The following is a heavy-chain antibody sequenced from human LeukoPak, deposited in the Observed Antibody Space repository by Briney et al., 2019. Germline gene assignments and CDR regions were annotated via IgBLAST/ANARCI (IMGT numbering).Heavy chain of an antibody. CDR1: GGSISSSSYY. J-gene: IGHJ4*02. CDR3: ARTSYGPPSPFDY. V-gene: IGHV4-39*01. CDR2: IYYSGST. D-gene: IGHD5-18*01. Sequence: SETLSLTCTVSGGSISSSSYYWGWIRQPPGKGLEWIGSIYYSGSTYYNPSLQSRVTLYVDTSKSQFSVKLSSLTAADTAVYYCARTSYGPPSPFDYWGQGTLVTVSS.